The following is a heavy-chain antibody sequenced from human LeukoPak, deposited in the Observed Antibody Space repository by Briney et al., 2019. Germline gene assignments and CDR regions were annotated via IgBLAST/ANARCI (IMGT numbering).Heavy chain of an antibody. D-gene: IGHD1-26*01. Sequence: ASVKVSCKASGYTFTGYYMHWVRQAPGQGGEGMGWINPNSGGTNYEQKFQGRVTMTRETSISTAYMQLSSLRSDHTAVYYCARDERRSIVRPIRYWGQGTLVTVSS. V-gene: IGHV1-2*02. CDR1: GYTFTGYY. J-gene: IGHJ4*02. CDR2: INPNSGGT. CDR3: ARDERRSIVRPIRY.